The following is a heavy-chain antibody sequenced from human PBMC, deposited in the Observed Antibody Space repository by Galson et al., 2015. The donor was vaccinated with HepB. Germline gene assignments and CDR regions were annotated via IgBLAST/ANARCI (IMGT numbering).Heavy chain of an antibody. CDR2: INAGNGNT. Sequence: SVKVSCKASGYTFTSYAMHWVRQAPGQRLEWMGWINAGNGNTKYSQKFQGRVTITRDTSASTAYMELSSLRSEDTAVYYCARDELHDFWSGPRGAGRGWFDPWGQGTLVTVSS. D-gene: IGHD3-3*01. CDR1: GYTFTSYA. J-gene: IGHJ5*02. V-gene: IGHV1-3*01. CDR3: ARDELHDFWSGPRGAGRGWFDP.